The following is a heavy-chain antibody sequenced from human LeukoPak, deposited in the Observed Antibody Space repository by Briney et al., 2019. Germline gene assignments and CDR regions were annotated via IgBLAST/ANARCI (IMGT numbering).Heavy chain of an antibody. D-gene: IGHD3-22*01. CDR2: ISAYNGNT. CDR1: DYTFTNYG. Sequence: ASVTVSCKASDYTFTNYGISWVRPAPGQGLEWMGWISAYNGNTNQAQKLQGRVTMTTDTSTRTAYMELRSLRSDDTAVYYCARDYYDSSGYYYVFAYWGQGTLVTVSS. CDR3: ARDYYDSSGYYYVFAY. J-gene: IGHJ4*02. V-gene: IGHV1-18*01.